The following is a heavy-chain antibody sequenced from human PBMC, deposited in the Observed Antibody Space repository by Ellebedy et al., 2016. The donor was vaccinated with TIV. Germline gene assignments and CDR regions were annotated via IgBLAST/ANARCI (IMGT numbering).Heavy chain of an antibody. J-gene: IGHJ4*02. D-gene: IGHD3-3*01. V-gene: IGHV3-23*01. CDR3: ARSRITTFGVVTSFDS. Sequence: GESLKISXSASGFTFNTYAMSWVRQAPGKGLEWVSGISDSGVNTYEADSVKGRFTISRDNSRNTLFLQMNSLRSKDTAVYFCARSRITTFGVVTSFDSWGQGTLVTVSS. CDR2: ISDSGVNT. CDR1: GFTFNTYA.